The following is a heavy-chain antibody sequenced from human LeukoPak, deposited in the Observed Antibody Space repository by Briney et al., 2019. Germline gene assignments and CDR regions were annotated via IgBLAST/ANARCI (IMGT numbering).Heavy chain of an antibody. CDR2: IYHSGST. J-gene: IGHJ4*02. V-gene: IGHV4-4*02. D-gene: IGHD6-19*01. CDR1: GGSISSSNW. Sequence: PSGTLSLTCAVSGGSISSSNWWSWVRQPPGKGLEWIGEIYHSGSTNYNPSLKSRVTISVDKYKNQFSLKLSSVTAADTAVYYCARDLGVAVAGTGYFDYWGQGTLVTVSS. CDR3: ARDLGVAVAGTGYFDY.